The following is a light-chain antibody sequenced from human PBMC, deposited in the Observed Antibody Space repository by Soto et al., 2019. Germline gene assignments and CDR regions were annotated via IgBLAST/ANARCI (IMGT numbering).Light chain of an antibody. Sequence: QSVLTQPPSASGSPGQSVTISCTGTSSDVGGYNYVSWYQHHPGKAPKLIIYEVHKRPSGVPDRFSGSKSGNTAALTVSGLQAEDEADYYGSSYVGTNSYVFGTGTKVTVL. V-gene: IGLV2-8*01. J-gene: IGLJ1*01. CDR3: SSYVGTNSYV. CDR1: SSDVGGYNY. CDR2: EVH.